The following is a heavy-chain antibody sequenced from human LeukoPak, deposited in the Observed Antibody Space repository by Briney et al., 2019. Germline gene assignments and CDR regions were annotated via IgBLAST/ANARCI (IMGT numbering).Heavy chain of an antibody. CDR1: GYTFSSYN. Sequence: ASVKVSCKASGYTFSSYNMHWVRQAPGQRLEWMGWINAGNGNTKFSQKFQGRVTITRDTSASTGYMELSSLRSEDTAVYYCAFRGVSDDFDSWGRGTLVTVSS. V-gene: IGHV1-3*01. J-gene: IGHJ4*02. D-gene: IGHD3-10*01. CDR2: INAGNGNT. CDR3: AFRGVSDDFDS.